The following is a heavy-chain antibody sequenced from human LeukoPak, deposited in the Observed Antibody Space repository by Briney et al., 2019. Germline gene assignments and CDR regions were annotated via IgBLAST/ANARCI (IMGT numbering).Heavy chain of an antibody. CDR2: IKQDGSEK. V-gene: IGHV3-7*01. CDR3: VTSPRGTGHY. J-gene: IGHJ4*02. CDR1: GFTFRNYW. Sequence: GGSLRLSCAASGFTFRNYWMHWVRQAPGAGLELVANIKQDGSEKYYVDSVKGRFTISRDNAKNSLDLQVNSLSAEDSAVYYCVTSPRGTGHYWGQGTLVTVSS. D-gene: IGHD1-1*01.